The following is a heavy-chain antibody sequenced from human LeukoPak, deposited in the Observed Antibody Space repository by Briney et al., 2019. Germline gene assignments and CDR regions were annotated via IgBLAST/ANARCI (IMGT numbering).Heavy chain of an antibody. Sequence: TPSETLSLTCTVSGGSISSYYWSWIRQPPGKGLEWIGYIYYSGSTNYNPSLKSRVTISVDTSKNQFSLKLSSVTAADTAVYYCARGSGSYPLWAFDIWGQGTMVTVSS. CDR1: GGSISSYY. CDR3: ARGSGSYPLWAFDI. CDR2: IYYSGST. D-gene: IGHD1-26*01. V-gene: IGHV4-59*01. J-gene: IGHJ3*02.